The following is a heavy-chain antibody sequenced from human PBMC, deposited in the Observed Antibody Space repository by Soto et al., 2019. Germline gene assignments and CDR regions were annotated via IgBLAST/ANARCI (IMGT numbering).Heavy chain of an antibody. J-gene: IGHJ4*02. D-gene: IGHD3-3*01. Sequence: PGGSLRLSCAASGFTFSSYAMSWVRQAPGKGLEWVSAISGSGGSTYYADSVKGRFTISRDNSKNTLYLQMNSLRAEDTAVYYCAKVDSYKAYDFPRAPVGHFDYWGQGTLVTVSS. V-gene: IGHV3-23*01. CDR3: AKVDSYKAYDFPRAPVGHFDY. CDR1: GFTFSSYA. CDR2: ISGSGGST.